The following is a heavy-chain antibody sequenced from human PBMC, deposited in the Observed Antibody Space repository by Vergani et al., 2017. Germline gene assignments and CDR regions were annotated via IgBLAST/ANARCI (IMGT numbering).Heavy chain of an antibody. V-gene: IGHV3-30*18. D-gene: IGHD2/OR15-2a*01. CDR1: GFSFGSYG. CDR3: AKDLGGCNSISCSYYMDV. Sequence: VQLVESGGNVVQSGTSLRLSCAASGFSFGSYGMHWVRQSPGKGLEWVAVISNGGGNKYYADSVKGRFTIYKDNSQNTVNLQMNSLRVDDTAVYYCAKDLGGCNSISCSYYMDVWGKGTTVTV. CDR2: ISNGGGNK. J-gene: IGHJ6*03.